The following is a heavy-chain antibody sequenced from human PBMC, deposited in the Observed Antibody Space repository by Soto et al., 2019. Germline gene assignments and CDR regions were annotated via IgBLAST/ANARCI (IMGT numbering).Heavy chain of an antibody. CDR2: ISAYNGNT. D-gene: IGHD3-22*01. CDR3: ARNLDYDSSGYYASFWFDP. CDR1: GYTFTSYC. Sequence: ASVKVSCKASGYTFTSYCISWVRQAPGQGLEWMGWISAYNGNTNYAQKLQGRVTMTTDTSTSTAYMELRSLRSDDTAVYYCARNLDYDSSGYYASFWFDPWGQGTLVTVSS. V-gene: IGHV1-18*01. J-gene: IGHJ5*02.